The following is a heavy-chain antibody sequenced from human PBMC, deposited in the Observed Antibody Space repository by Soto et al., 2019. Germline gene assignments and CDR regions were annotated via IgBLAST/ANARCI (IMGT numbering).Heavy chain of an antibody. CDR1: GFTFSSYG. CDR3: ARDMSESYGQYYYYYYGMDV. Sequence: GGSLRLSCAASGFTFSSYGMHWVRQAPGKGLEWVAVIWYDGSNKYYADSVKGRFTISRDNSKNTLYLQMNSLRAEDTAVYYCARDMSESYGQYYYYYYGMDVWGQGTTVTVSS. J-gene: IGHJ6*02. CDR2: IWYDGSNK. V-gene: IGHV3-33*01. D-gene: IGHD5-18*01.